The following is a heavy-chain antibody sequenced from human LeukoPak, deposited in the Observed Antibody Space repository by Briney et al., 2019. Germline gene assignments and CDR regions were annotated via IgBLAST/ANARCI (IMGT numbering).Heavy chain of an antibody. Sequence: GGSLRLSCAASGFTFSSYWMHWVRQAPGKGLVWVSRINSDGSSTSYADSVKGRFTISRDNSKYTLYLQMNSLRAEDTAVYYCAKESLGLERRLTGDYWGQGTLVTVSS. CDR3: AKESLGLERRLTGDY. CDR1: GFTFSSYW. D-gene: IGHD1-1*01. V-gene: IGHV3-74*01. J-gene: IGHJ4*02. CDR2: INSDGSST.